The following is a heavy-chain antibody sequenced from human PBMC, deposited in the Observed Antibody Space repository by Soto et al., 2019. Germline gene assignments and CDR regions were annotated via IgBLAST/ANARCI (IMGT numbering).Heavy chain of an antibody. Sequence: QVQLQESGPGLVKPSETLSLTCPVSDESIRDYYWTWIRQPPGKGLEWIGYMSYSGTTTYNPSLKSRVTTSIATSRNELSLKLSSVTAADTAVYYCAIVLYTSGWESAYWGPGTLVTVSS. D-gene: IGHD6-19*01. J-gene: IGHJ4*02. V-gene: IGHV4-59*01. CDR2: MSYSGTT. CDR3: AIVLYTSGWESAY. CDR1: DESIRDYY.